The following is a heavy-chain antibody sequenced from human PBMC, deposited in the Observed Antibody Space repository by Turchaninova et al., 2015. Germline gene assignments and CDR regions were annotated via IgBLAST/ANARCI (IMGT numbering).Heavy chain of an antibody. J-gene: IGHJ4*02. CDR1: VGSFSSYA. CDR3: AREFEGHLG. D-gene: IGHD3-16*01. V-gene: IGHV1-69*06. Sequence: QVQLVQSGAEVKKPGSTMKVSCTASVGSFSSYAISWVRQATGKGVVWMGGVVPILGTANYAQKCQGRVTITADKSTSTAYMEVRSLRSEDTAVYYCAREFEGHLGWGQGTLVTVSS. CDR2: VVPILGTA.